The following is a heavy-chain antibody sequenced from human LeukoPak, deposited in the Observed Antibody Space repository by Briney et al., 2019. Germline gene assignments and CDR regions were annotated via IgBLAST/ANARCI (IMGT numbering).Heavy chain of an antibody. CDR1: GGSISSYY. CDR2: IYYSGST. J-gene: IGHJ4*02. Sequence: SETLSLTCTVSGGSISSYYWSWIRQPPGKGLEWIGYIYYSGSTNYNPSLKSRVTISVDTSKNQFSLKLSSVTAADTAVYYCARDGYSSSLPFDYWGQGTLVTVSS. D-gene: IGHD6-6*01. CDR3: ARDGYSSSLPFDY. V-gene: IGHV4-59*01.